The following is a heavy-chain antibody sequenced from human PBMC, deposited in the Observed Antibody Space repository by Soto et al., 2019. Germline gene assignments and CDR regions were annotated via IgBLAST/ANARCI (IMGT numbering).Heavy chain of an antibody. D-gene: IGHD3-22*01. J-gene: IGHJ3*02. CDR3: ARTYDDSGPNSGGYGFDI. CDR2: IYYSGST. V-gene: IGHV4-59*01. Sequence: SETLSLTCAVYGGSFSGYYWSWIRQPPGKGLEWIAYIYYSGSTSYNPSLKSRVTISLDTSKNQFSLKLSSVTAADTAVYYCARTYDDSGPNSGGYGFDIWGPGTMVT. CDR1: GGSFSGYY.